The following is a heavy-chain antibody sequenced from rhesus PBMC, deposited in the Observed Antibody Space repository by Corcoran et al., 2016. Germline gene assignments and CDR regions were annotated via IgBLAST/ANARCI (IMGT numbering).Heavy chain of an antibody. CDR2: IKNKAGGGTE. V-gene: IGHV3S11*01. CDR3: ARDGIFDY. J-gene: IGHJ4*01. D-gene: IGHD1-44*01. Sequence: EVQLVESGGGLVQPGGSLRLSCAASGFTFSDYWMSWVRQAPGKGLEWGGFIKNKAGGGTEEYAESVKDRFTRSRDDSQNTLYLQMNSLKTEDTAIYYCARDGIFDYWGQGVLVAVSS. CDR1: GFTFSDYW.